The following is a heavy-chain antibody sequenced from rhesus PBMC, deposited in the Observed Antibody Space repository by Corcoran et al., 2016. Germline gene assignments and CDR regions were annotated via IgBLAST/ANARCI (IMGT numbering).Heavy chain of an antibody. V-gene: IGHV3-100*02. CDR2: NRESGATT. Sequence: DVQLVESGGGLVKPGGSLRLSCVASWFTFSSYEIHWVRQAPGKGLEGVSANRESGATTYYADYVKGRFTISRDNAKNSGLLQMNSLRTEDTAVYFCARNTVTTGWYFDLWGPGTPITISS. J-gene: IGHJ2*01. D-gene: IGHD4-23*01. CDR1: WFTFSSYE. CDR3: ARNTVTTGWYFDL.